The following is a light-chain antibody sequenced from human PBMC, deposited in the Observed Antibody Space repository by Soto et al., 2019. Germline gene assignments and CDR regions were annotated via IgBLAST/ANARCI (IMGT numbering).Light chain of an antibody. Sequence: DIQMTQSPSSLSASVGDRVTITCRASQSISSYLNWYQQKPGKAPKLLIYAASSLQSGVPSRFSGSGSGTDITLTISSLQPEDFATCYCQQSYSTLTFGGGTKVEIK. CDR3: QQSYSTLT. J-gene: IGKJ4*01. CDR1: QSISSY. CDR2: AAS. V-gene: IGKV1-39*01.